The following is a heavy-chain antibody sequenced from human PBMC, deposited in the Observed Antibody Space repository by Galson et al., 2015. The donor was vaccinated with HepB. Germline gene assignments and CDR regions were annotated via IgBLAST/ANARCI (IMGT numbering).Heavy chain of an antibody. CDR1: GLTFSSRA. J-gene: IGHJ4*02. Sequence: SLRLSCAASGLTFSSRAMHWVRQAPGRGLEWVAVIWHEGSNKYYADSVRGRFTISRDNSKSTLYLQMNSLRAEDTAVYYCASDPGNYHYFDYWGRGTLVTVSS. CDR2: IWHEGSNK. V-gene: IGHV3-33*01. D-gene: IGHD4-11*01. CDR3: ASDPGNYHYFDY.